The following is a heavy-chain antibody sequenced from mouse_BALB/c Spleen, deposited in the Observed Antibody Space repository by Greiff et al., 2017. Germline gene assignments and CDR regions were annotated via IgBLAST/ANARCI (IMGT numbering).Heavy chain of an antibody. V-gene: IGHV7-1*02. CDR2: SRNKANDYTT. J-gene: IGHJ4*01. CDR3: ARDDYDYAMDY. D-gene: IGHD1-1*01. Sequence: EVHLVESGGGLVQPGGSLRLSCATSGFTFSDFYMEWVRQPPVKRLEWIAASRNKANDYTTEYSASVKGRFIVSRDTSQSILYLQMNALRAEDTAIYYCARDDYDYAMDYWGQGTSVTVSS. CDR1: GFTFSDFY.